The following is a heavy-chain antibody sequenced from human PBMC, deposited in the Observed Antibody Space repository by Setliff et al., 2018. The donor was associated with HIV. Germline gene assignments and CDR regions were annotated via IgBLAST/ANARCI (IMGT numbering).Heavy chain of an antibody. CDR3: AKDRDERWFGELLSPLTFDY. Sequence: GSLRLSCAASGFTFSSYAMNWVRQAPGKGLEWVSAISGSGRSTYYADSVKGRFTISRDNSKNTLYLQMNSLRAEDTAVYYCAKDRDERWFGELLSPLTFDYWGQGTMVTVSS. V-gene: IGHV3-23*01. CDR1: GFTFSSYA. D-gene: IGHD3-10*01. CDR2: ISGSGRST. J-gene: IGHJ4*03.